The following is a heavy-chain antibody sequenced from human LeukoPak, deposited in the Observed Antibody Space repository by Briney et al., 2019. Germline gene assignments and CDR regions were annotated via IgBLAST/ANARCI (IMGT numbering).Heavy chain of an antibody. CDR2: ISGSGGRT. V-gene: IGHV3-23*01. D-gene: IGHD3-22*01. CDR3: ARDSYYYDSSGYYYYYIDV. Sequence: GGSLRLSCAASGFTLSRYAMSWVRQAPGKGLEWVSAISGSGGRTYYADSVKGRFTISRDNSKNTLYLQMNSLRAEDTAVYYCARDSYYYDSSGYYYYYIDVWGKGTTVTVSS. CDR1: GFTLSRYA. J-gene: IGHJ6*03.